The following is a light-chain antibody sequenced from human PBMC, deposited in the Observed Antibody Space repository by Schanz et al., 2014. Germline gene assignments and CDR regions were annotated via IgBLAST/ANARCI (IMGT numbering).Light chain of an antibody. CDR2: GAS. CDR3: QQYNNWPLT. Sequence: IVLTQSPGTLSLSPGERATLSCRASQSVSSSYLAWYQQRPGQAPRLLIYGASSRATGIPDRFSGSGSGTDFTLTISRLEPEDFALYYCQQYNNWPLTFGGGTKVEIK. CDR1: QSVSSSY. V-gene: IGKV3-20*01. J-gene: IGKJ4*01.